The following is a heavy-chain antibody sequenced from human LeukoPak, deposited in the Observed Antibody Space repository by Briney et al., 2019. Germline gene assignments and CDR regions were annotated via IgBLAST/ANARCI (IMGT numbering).Heavy chain of an antibody. Sequence: GGSLRLSCAASGFTFSNYGMHWVRQAPGKGLEWVAVIWYDGSNKYYGDSVKGRFTISRDNSKNTLYLQMNSLRAEDTAVYYCARHYGPWGQGTLVTVSS. CDR3: ARHYGP. D-gene: IGHD3-16*01. CDR1: GFTFSNYG. J-gene: IGHJ5*02. CDR2: IWYDGSNK. V-gene: IGHV3-33*01.